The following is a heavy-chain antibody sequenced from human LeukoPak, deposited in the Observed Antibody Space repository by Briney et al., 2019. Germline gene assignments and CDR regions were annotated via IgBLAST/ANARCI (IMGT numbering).Heavy chain of an antibody. CDR3: ARGLEMEVAAY. Sequence: ASVKVSCKASGYTFTSYGINWVRQATGQGLEWMGWMNPSNENTGYAQHFEGRLTVTRDTSINTAYMELSSLGSDDTAIYYCARGLEMEVAAYWGQGTLVTVSS. CDR1: GYTFTSYG. V-gene: IGHV1-8*01. J-gene: IGHJ4*02. D-gene: IGHD5-24*01. CDR2: MNPSNENT.